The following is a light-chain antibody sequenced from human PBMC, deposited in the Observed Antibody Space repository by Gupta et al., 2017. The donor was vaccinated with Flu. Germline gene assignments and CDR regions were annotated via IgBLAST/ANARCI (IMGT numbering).Light chain of an antibody. CDR3: QQTNSFPLT. CDR2: DAS. CDR1: QGISNW. J-gene: IGKJ4*01. V-gene: IGKV1-12*01. Sequence: DIQMTQSPSSVSASVGDRVTITCRASQGISNWLAWYQQRPGKAPNLLIYDASNLQSGVPSRFSGSRSGPAFSLTISRLQPEDFATYYCQQTNSFPLTFGGGTKVEIK.